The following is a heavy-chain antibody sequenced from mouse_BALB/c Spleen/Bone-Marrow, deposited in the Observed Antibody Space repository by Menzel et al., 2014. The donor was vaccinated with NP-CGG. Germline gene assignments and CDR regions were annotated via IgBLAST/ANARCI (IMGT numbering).Heavy chain of an antibody. J-gene: IGHJ3*01. V-gene: IGHV1S56*01. D-gene: IGHD3-2*01. CDR2: IYPGDGST. CDR1: GYTFTSYD. CDR3: ARSGDSTGYGFAY. Sequence: QVQLKHSGPELVKPGALVKISCKASGYTFTSYDINWVKQRPGQGLEWIGWIYPGDGSTKYNEKFKGKATLTADKSSSTAFMQLSSLTSENSAVYVCARSGDSTGYGFAYWGQGTLVTVSA.